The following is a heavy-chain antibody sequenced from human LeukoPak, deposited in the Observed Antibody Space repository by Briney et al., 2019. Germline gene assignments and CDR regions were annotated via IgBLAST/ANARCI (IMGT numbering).Heavy chain of an antibody. CDR1: GYTFTSYW. CDR3: ARIEGSTFDY. CDR2: IYPGDSKT. J-gene: IGHJ4*02. Sequence: GESLKISCKASGYTFTSYWIGWVRQMPGKGLEWMGIIYPGDSKTKYRPSLQGQVTISVDKSTSTAYLQWSSLKASDTAIYYCARIEGSTFDYWGQGTLVTVSS. V-gene: IGHV5-51*01.